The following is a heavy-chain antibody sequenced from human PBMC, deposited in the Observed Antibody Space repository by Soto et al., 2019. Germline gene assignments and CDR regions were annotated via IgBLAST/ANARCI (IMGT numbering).Heavy chain of an antibody. D-gene: IGHD6-19*01. Sequence: GGSLRLSCAASGFSFSSYAMSWVRQAPGKGLEWMSAISGDGGSTHYADSVKGRFTISRDNSKSTLFLQANSLRAEDTALYYCAREPYSSGHFAAFGIWGQGTMVTVSS. CDR3: AREPYSSGHFAAFGI. J-gene: IGHJ3*02. V-gene: IGHV3-23*01. CDR1: GFSFSSYA. CDR2: ISGDGGST.